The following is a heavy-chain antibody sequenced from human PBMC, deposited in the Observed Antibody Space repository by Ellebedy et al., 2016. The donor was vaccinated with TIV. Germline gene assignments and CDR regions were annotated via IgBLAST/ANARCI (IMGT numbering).Heavy chain of an antibody. CDR3: ATGLAGYGN. CDR1: GYSFATYW. Sequence: GESLKISCKGSGYSFATYWIAWVRQMPGKGLEWMGVIYPDDSLVIYSPSFQGQVTNSADKSINTAYLQWSSLKASDTAMYYCATGLAGYGNWGQGTLVTVSS. J-gene: IGHJ4*02. CDR2: IYPDDSLV. V-gene: IGHV5-51*01. D-gene: IGHD6-19*01.